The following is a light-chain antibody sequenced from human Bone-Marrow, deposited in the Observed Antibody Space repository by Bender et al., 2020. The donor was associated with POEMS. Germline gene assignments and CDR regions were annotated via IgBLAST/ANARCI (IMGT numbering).Light chain of an antibody. CDR1: NSNIGSNT. Sequence: QSVLTQPPSASGTPGQRVTISCSGTNSNIGSNTVNWYQQLPGTAPKLLIYGHGQRPSGVPDRFSGSKSGPSASLAISGLQSEDEADYYCSAWDDSLNGVLFGGGTKLTVL. CDR2: GHG. CDR3: SAWDDSLNGVL. V-gene: IGLV1-44*01. J-gene: IGLJ2*01.